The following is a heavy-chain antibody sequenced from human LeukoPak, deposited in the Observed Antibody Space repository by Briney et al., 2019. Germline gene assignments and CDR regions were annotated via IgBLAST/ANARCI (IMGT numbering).Heavy chain of an antibody. J-gene: IGHJ4*02. V-gene: IGHV4-59*01. Sequence: SETLSLTCTVSGGSISSYYWSWIRQPPGKGLEWIGYIYYSGSTNYNPSLKSRVTISVDTSKNQFSLKLSSVTAADTAMYYCARGGEWELLGGDYFDYWGQGTLVTVSS. D-gene: IGHD1-26*01. CDR2: IYYSGST. CDR3: ARGGEWELLGGDYFDY. CDR1: GGSISSYY.